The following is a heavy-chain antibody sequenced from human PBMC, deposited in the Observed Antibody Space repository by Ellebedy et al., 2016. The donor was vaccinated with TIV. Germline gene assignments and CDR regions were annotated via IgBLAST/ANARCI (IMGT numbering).Heavy chain of an antibody. CDR2: ISSSSSTI. CDR1: GFTFSSYS. D-gene: IGHD3-3*01. CDR3: ARGYYDFWSGYYGDAFDI. J-gene: IGHJ3*02. Sequence: PGGSLRLSCAASGFTFSSYSMNWVRQAPGKGLEWVSYISSSSSTIYYADSVKGRFTISRDNAKNSLYLQMNSLRAEDTAVYYCARGYYDFWSGYYGDAFDIWGQGTMVTVSS. V-gene: IGHV3-48*01.